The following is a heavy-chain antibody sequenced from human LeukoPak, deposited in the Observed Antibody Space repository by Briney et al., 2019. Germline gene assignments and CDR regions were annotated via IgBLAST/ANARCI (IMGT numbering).Heavy chain of an antibody. CDR2: IYPGDSDT. D-gene: IGHD3-3*01. V-gene: IGHV5-51*01. CDR3: ARQNDFRLDY. Sequence: GASLRISCKGSGYTFSSYWIGWVRQMPGKGLEWMGIIYPGDSDTRYSPSLQGQVTISVDTPIGTAYLQWSSLKASDTAIYYCARQNDFRLDYWGQGTLVTVSS. CDR1: GYTFSSYW. J-gene: IGHJ4*02.